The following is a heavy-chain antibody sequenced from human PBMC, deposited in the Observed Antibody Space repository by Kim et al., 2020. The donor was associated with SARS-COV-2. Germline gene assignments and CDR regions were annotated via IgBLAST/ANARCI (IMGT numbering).Heavy chain of an antibody. CDR3: ARAKGRRLSMIRGGGAYVEY. CDR1: GFSVSDKY. D-gene: IGHD3-10*01. CDR2: IYTDDRS. Sequence: GGSLRLSCAASGFSVSDKYMSWVRQAPGKGLEWVSLIYTDDRSYYADSVRGRFTISRDNSKNTVYLQMNSLRADDTAVYYCARAKGRRLSMIRGGGAYVEYWGQGTLVTVSS. J-gene: IGHJ4*02. V-gene: IGHV3-53*01.